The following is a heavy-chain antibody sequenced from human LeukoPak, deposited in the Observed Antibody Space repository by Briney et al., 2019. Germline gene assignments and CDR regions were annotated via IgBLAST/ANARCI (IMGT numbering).Heavy chain of an antibody. CDR1: GGSISRSSYY. CDR3: ARVHDTYYYYMDV. V-gene: IGHV4-39*07. J-gene: IGHJ6*03. D-gene: IGHD3-22*01. CDR2: IYTSGST. Sequence: SETLSLTCTVSGGSISRSSYYWGWIRQPPGKGLGWIGRIYTSGSTNYNPSLKSRVTISVDTSKNQFSLKLSSVTAADTAVYYCARVHDTYYYYMDVWGKGTTVTISS.